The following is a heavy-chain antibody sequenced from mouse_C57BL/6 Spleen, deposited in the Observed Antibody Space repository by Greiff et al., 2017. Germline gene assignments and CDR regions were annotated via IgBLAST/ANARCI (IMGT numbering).Heavy chain of an antibody. D-gene: IGHD1-1*01. J-gene: IGHJ1*03. CDR3: TFYYYGSSYWYFDV. V-gene: IGHV14-1*01. Sequence: EVQLQHSGAELVRPGASVKLSCTASGFNIKDYYMHWVKQRPEQGLEWIGRIDPEDGDTEYAPKFQGKATMTADTSSNTAYLQLSSLTSEDTAVYYCTFYYYGSSYWYFDVWGTGTTVTVSS. CDR2: IDPEDGDT. CDR1: GFNIKDYY.